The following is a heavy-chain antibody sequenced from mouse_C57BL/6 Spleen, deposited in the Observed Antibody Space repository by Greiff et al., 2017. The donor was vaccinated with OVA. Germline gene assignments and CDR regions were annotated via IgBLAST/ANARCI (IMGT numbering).Heavy chain of an antibody. Sequence: VQLQQSGPELVKPGASVKIPCKASGYTFTDYNMDWVKQSHGKSLEWIGDINPNNGGTIYNQKFKGKATLTVDKSSSTAYMELRSLTSEDTAVDYCARTQGGYAFAYWGQGTLVTVSA. CDR3: ARTQGGYAFAY. J-gene: IGHJ3*01. V-gene: IGHV1-18*01. CDR1: GYTFTDYN. CDR2: INPNNGGT. D-gene: IGHD2-2*01.